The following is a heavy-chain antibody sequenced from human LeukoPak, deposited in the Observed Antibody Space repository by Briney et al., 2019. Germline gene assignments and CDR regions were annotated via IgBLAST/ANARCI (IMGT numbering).Heavy chain of an antibody. V-gene: IGHV4-39*07. Sequence: SETLSLTCTVSGGSISSSSYYWGWIRQPPGKGLEWIGSIYYSGSTYYNPSLKSRVTISVDTSKNQFSLKLSSVTAADTAVYYCARDAGGEIGVWFDPWGQGTLVTVSS. CDR1: GGSISSSSYY. J-gene: IGHJ5*02. CDR3: ARDAGGEIGVWFDP. D-gene: IGHD3-10*01. CDR2: IYYSGST.